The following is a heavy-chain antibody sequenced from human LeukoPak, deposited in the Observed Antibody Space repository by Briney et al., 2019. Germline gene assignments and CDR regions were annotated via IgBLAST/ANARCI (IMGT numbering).Heavy chain of an antibody. J-gene: IGHJ3*02. Sequence: GGSLRLSCAASGFTVSSNYMSWVRQAPGKGLEWVSVIYSGGSTYYADSVKGRFTISRDNFKNTLYLQMNSLRAEDTAVYYCAREGCSSTSCYDLVAFDIWGQGTMVTVSS. CDR2: IYSGGST. V-gene: IGHV3-66*02. D-gene: IGHD2-2*01. CDR1: GFTVSSNY. CDR3: AREGCSSTSCYDLVAFDI.